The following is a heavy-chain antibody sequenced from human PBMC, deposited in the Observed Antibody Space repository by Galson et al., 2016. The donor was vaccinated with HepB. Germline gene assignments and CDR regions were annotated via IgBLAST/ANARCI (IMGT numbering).Heavy chain of an antibody. J-gene: IGHJ3*01. V-gene: IGHV4-59*01. CDR3: ARGYASSGYYYGSDAFDL. CDR1: GGSISNSY. Sequence: SETLSLTCTVSGGSISNSYWNWIRQPPGKGLEWIGYMSYSGRINYNPSLKSRVTPSGDTSKNQFSLKLRPVTTADTAVYYGARGYASSGYYYGSDAFDLWGLGTMVTVSS. D-gene: IGHD3-22*01. CDR2: MSYSGRI.